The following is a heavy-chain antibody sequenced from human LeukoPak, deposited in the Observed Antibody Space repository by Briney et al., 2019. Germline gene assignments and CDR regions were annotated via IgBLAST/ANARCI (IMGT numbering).Heavy chain of an antibody. CDR2: ISGSGGST. V-gene: IGHV3-23*01. Sequence: GGSLRLSCAASGFTFSSYAMSWVRQAPGKGLEWVSAISGSGGSTYYADSVKGRFTISRDKSKNTLDLQMNSLRAEDTAVYYCAKRGGTSQFYLDFWGQGTLVTVSS. J-gene: IGHJ4*02. D-gene: IGHD3-16*01. CDR3: AKRGGTSQFYLDF. CDR1: GFTFSSYA.